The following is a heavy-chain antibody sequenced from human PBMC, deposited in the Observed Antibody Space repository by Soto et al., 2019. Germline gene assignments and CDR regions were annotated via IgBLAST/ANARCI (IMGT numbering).Heavy chain of an antibody. CDR3: ARDSSGYRY. CDR1: GGTFSSYA. J-gene: IGHJ4*02. V-gene: IGHV1-69*01. D-gene: IGHD3-22*01. Sequence: QVQLVQSGAEVKKPGSSVKVSCKASGGTFSSYAISWVRQAPGQGLEWMGGIIPIFGTANYAQKFQGRVTITADESTGTACMELSSLRSEDTAVYFCARDSSGYRYWGQGTLVTVSS. CDR2: IIPIFGTA.